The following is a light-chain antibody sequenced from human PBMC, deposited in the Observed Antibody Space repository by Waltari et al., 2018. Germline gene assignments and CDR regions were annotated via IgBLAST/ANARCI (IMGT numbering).Light chain of an antibody. CDR3: QKYESLPAT. J-gene: IGKJ1*01. Sequence: EIVLTQSPGTLSLSPGERATLSCRASQSVGRSLAGYQQKPGQAPRLLIYGASNRATGIPYRVSGSGFATDFSLTSSRLEPEDFAVYYCQKYESLPATFGKGTKVEIK. CDR2: GAS. V-gene: IGKV3-20*01. CDR1: QSVGRS.